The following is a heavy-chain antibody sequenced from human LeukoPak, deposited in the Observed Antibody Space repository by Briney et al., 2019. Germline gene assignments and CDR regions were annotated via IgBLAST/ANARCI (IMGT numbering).Heavy chain of an antibody. CDR3: AMTSRFPAAALP. CDR1: GFTFSTYA. Sequence: GGSLRLSCAASGFTFSTYAMSWVRQAPGKGLEWLLGISGSGDTFYADSVKGRFTISRDNSKNTLYLQMNSLRAEDTAVYYCAMTSRFPAAALPWGQGTLATVSS. D-gene: IGHD6-13*01. V-gene: IGHV3-23*01. CDR2: ISGSGDT. J-gene: IGHJ4*02.